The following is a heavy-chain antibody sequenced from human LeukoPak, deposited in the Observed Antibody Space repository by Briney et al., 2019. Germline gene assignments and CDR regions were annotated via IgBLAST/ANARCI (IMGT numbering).Heavy chain of an antibody. CDR1: GFTFSSYA. D-gene: IGHD3-10*01. V-gene: IGHV3-30-3*01. J-gene: IGHJ4*02. Sequence: GGSLRLSCAASGFTFSSYAMQWVRQAPGKGLEWVAVISYDGSNKYYADSVKGRFTISRDNSKNTLYLQMNSLRAEDTAVYYCARFLEAYYYGSGSYYKYFDYWGQGTLVTVSS. CDR2: ISYDGSNK. CDR3: ARFLEAYYYGSGSYYKYFDY.